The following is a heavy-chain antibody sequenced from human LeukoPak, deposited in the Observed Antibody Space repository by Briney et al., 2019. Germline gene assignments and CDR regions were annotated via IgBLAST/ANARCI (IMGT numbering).Heavy chain of an antibody. D-gene: IGHD4-17*01. CDR3: ARGDPTVTTKQNFDY. V-gene: IGHV3-33*01. CDR1: GFSFSNYD. J-gene: IGHJ4*02. CDR2: IWYDGSNK. Sequence: GGSLRLSCAASGFSFSNYDMHWVRQAPGKGLEWGAVIWYDGSNKYYADSVKGRFTISRDNSKNTLYLQMNSLRGEDTAVYYCARGDPTVTTKQNFDYWGQGTLVTVSS.